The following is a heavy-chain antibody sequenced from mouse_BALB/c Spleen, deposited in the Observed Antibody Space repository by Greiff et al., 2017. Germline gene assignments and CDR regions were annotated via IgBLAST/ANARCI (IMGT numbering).Heavy chain of an antibody. CDR3: TRSTIGAMDY. CDR1: GFNIKDYY. J-gene: IGHJ4*01. D-gene: IGHD2-14*01. V-gene: IGHV14-4*02. CDR2: IDPENGDT. Sequence: EVQLQQSGAELVRSGASVKLSCTASGFNIKDYYMHWVKQRPEQGLEWIGWIDPENGDTEYAPKFQGKATMTADTSSNTAYLQLSSLTSEDTAVYYCTRSTIGAMDYWGQGTSVTVSS.